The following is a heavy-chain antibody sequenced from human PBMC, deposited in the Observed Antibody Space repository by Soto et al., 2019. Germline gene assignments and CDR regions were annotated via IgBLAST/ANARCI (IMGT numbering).Heavy chain of an antibody. Sequence: GWSLILSCASSGFTFISYAMSWVLQAPGKGLEWVSAISYSGGSTYYADSVKGRFTISRDNSKNTLYLQMNSLRAEDTAVYYCARKEGFNWQYAGFDPLGQGTMVTGSS. V-gene: IGHV3-23*01. D-gene: IGHD1-20*01. CDR2: ISYSGGST. CDR1: GFTFISYA. CDR3: ARKEGFNWQYAGFDP. J-gene: IGHJ5*02.